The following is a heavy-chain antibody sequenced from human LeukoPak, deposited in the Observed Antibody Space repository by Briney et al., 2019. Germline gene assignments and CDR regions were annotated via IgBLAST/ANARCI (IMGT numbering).Heavy chain of an antibody. CDR2: IIPIFGTA. V-gene: IGHV1-69*13. CDR3: ARGMYRNGSGSYYHFDY. J-gene: IGHJ4*02. Sequence: SVKVSCKASGGTFSSYAISWVRQAPGQGLEWMGGIIPIFGTANYAQKFQGRITITADESTSTAYMELSSLRSEDTAVYYCARGMYRNGSGSYYHFDYWGQGTLVTVSS. CDR1: GGTFSSYA. D-gene: IGHD3-10*01.